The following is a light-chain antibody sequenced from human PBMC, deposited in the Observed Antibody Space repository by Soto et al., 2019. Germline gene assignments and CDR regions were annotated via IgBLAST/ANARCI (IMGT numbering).Light chain of an antibody. Sequence: VLTQPPSASGTPGQRVTISCSGSSSNIGSNYVYWYQQLPGTAPKLLIYRNNQRPSGVPDRFSGSKSGTSASLAISGLRSEDEADYYCAAWDDSLSALVFGGGTQLTVL. CDR2: RNN. CDR3: AAWDDSLSALV. V-gene: IGLV1-47*01. J-gene: IGLJ2*01. CDR1: SSNIGSNY.